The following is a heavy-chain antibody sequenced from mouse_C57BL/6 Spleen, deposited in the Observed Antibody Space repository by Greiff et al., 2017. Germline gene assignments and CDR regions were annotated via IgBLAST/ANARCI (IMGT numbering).Heavy chain of an antibody. V-gene: IGHV1-15*01. J-gene: IGHJ2*01. CDR1: GYTFTDYE. CDR3: TRKGLPNVDY. D-gene: IGHD2-4*01. Sequence: QVQLQQSGAELVRPGASVTLSCKASGYTFTDYEMHWVKQTPVHGLEWIGANDPETGGTAYNQKFKGKAILTADKSSSTAYMELRSLTSEDSAVYYCTRKGLPNVDYWGQGTTLTVSS. CDR2: NDPETGGT.